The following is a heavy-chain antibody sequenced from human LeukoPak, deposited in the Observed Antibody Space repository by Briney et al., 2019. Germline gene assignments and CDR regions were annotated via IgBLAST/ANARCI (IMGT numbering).Heavy chain of an antibody. Sequence: GASVKVSCKASGGTFSSYAISWVRQAPGQGLEWMGGIIPIFGTANYAQKFQGRVTITADESTSTAYMELSSLRSEDTAVYYCARGKGSLPRCSSSWPLAYWGQGTLVTVSS. D-gene: IGHD6-13*01. CDR3: ARGKGSLPRCSSSWPLAY. V-gene: IGHV1-69*13. CDR1: GGTFSSYA. J-gene: IGHJ4*02. CDR2: IIPIFGTA.